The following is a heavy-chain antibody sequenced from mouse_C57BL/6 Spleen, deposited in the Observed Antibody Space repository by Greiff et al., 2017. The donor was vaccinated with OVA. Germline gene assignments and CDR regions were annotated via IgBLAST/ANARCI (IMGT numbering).Heavy chain of an antibody. J-gene: IGHJ2*01. D-gene: IGHD4-1*01. CDR3: ARAGKDY. V-gene: IGHV1-81*01. Sequence: QVQLQQSGAELARPGASLKLSCKASGFTFTSYGISWVKQRTGQGLEWIGEIYPRSGNTYYNEKFKGKATLTADKSSSTTNMELHSLTSEDSAVYFCARAGKDYWGQGTTLTVSS. CDR2: IYPRSGNT. CDR1: GFTFTSYG.